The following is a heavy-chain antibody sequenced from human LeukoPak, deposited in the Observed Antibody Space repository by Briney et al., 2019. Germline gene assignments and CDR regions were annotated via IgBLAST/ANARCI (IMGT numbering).Heavy chain of an antibody. J-gene: IGHJ4*02. V-gene: IGHV4-59*01. D-gene: IGHD6-19*01. CDR3: ARGAGWYNY. CDR2: IYYSGST. Sequence: SETLSLTCTVSGGSISPFYWSWLRQPPGKGLEWIGYIYYSGSTNYNPSLKSRVTISVDTSKNQFSLNLASVTAADTAIYYCARGAGWYNYWGQGTLVTVS. CDR1: GGSISPFY.